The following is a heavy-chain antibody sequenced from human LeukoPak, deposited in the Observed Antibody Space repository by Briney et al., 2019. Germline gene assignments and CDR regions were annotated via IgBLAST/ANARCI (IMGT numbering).Heavy chain of an antibody. CDR2: ISSSCSTI. CDR3: ARPDAYCGGDCYSEYYFDY. CDR1: GFTFSDYY. Sequence: GSLRLSCAASGFTFSDYYMSWIRPAPGEGLEWGSYISSSCSTIYYADSVKGRFTISRDNAKNSLYLQMNSLRAEDTAVYYCARPDAYCGGDCYSEYYFDYWGQGTLVTVSS. V-gene: IGHV3-11*01. D-gene: IGHD2-21*02. J-gene: IGHJ4*02.